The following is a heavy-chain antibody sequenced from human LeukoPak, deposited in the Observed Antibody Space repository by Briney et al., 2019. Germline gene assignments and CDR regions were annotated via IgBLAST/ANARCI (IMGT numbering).Heavy chain of an antibody. V-gene: IGHV4-34*01. CDR3: ARRGELLTDFDY. Sequence: PSETLSLTCAVYGGSFSGYYWSWIRQPPGKGLEWIGEINHSGSTNYNPSLKSRVTISVDTPKNQFSLKLSSVTAADTAVYYCARRGELLTDFDYWGQGTLVTVSS. CDR2: INHSGST. J-gene: IGHJ4*02. CDR1: GGSFSGYY. D-gene: IGHD3-10*01.